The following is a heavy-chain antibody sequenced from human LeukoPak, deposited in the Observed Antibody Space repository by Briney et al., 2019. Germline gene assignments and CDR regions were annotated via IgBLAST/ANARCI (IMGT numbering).Heavy chain of an antibody. V-gene: IGHV3-7*03. CDR3: AKEPDSSGYYYRGLPSYFDY. CDR2: INQDESEK. J-gene: IGHJ4*02. Sequence: PGGSLRLSCAASGFTFNTYWMSWVRQAPGKGLEWVANINQDESEKYYMDSVKGRFTISRDNAKNSLYLQMNSLRAEDTAVYYCAKEPDSSGYYYRGLPSYFDYWGQGTLVTVSS. CDR1: GFTFNTYW. D-gene: IGHD3-22*01.